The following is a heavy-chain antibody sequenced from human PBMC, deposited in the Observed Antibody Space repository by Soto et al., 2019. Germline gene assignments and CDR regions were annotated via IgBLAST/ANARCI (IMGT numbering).Heavy chain of an antibody. J-gene: IGHJ4*02. CDR1: GYTFTNSG. CDR2: IRVNNGDT. V-gene: IGHV1-18*01. CDR3: ARGITMIVVVPALLDY. D-gene: IGHD3-22*01. Sequence: ASVKVSCKASGYTFTNSGFSWVRQAPGQGLEWVGWIRVNNGDTHYAQKLQGRVTMTTDTSTSTAFMELRSLRSDDTAVYYCARGITMIVVVPALLDYWGQGTLVTVSS.